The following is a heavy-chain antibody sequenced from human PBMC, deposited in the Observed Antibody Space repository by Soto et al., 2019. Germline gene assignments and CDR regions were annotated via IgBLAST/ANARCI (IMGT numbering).Heavy chain of an antibody. CDR3: ARVRYDRSGFDH. Sequence: QVQLQESGPGLVRPSGALSVTCAVSGDSISRSHWWSWVRQSPGKGLEWIGEISPSGITNYNPSLKSRVTISGDKSKNQLSLKLTSVTAADTAVYYCARVRYDRSGFDHWGQGTLVSVSS. CDR2: ISPSGIT. CDR1: GDSISRSHW. J-gene: IGHJ4*02. D-gene: IGHD3-22*01. V-gene: IGHV4-4*02.